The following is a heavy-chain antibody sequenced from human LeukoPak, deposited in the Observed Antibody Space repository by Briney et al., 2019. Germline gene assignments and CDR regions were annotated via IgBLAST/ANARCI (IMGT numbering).Heavy chain of an antibody. D-gene: IGHD2-15*01. Sequence: PGGSLRLSCAASGFTFSSYEMNWVGQAPGQGLEWGSYISSSVSSICYADCVEGRFTISRDNAKNSLYLQMNSLRAEDTAVYYCPRASVHGSSPSYWGQGTLVTVSS. CDR2: ISSSVSSI. CDR3: PRASVHGSSPSY. CDR1: GFTFSSYE. J-gene: IGHJ4*02. V-gene: IGHV3-48*03.